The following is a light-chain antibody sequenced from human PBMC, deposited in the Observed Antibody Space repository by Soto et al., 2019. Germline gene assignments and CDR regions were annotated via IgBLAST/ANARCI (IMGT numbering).Light chain of an antibody. CDR1: QSISRY. Sequence: DIQVTQSPSSLSASVGDRVTITCRASQSISRYLNWYRQKPGRAPNLLIYAATNLHSVVPSRYSGSGSGTDFTLTISSLQPGDFATYYCHQSYSAPWTFGQGTKVDIK. CDR2: AAT. V-gene: IGKV1-39*01. CDR3: HQSYSAPWT. J-gene: IGKJ1*01.